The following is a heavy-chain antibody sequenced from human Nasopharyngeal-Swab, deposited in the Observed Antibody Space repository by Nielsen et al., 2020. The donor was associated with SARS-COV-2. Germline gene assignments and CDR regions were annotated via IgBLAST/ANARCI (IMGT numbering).Heavy chain of an antibody. J-gene: IGHJ5*02. Sequence: WVRQAPGQRLEWMGWINAGNGNTKYSQKFQGRVTITRDTSASTAYMELSSLRSEDTAVYYCARDVWGGAAPFDPWGQGTLVTVSS. CDR3: ARDVWGGAAPFDP. D-gene: IGHD3-16*01. CDR2: INAGNGNT. V-gene: IGHV1-3*01.